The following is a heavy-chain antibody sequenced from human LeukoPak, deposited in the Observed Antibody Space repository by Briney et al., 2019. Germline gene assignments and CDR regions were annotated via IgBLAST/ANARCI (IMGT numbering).Heavy chain of an antibody. CDR2: IIPIFGIA. V-gene: IGHV1-69*04. CDR1: GGTFSSYA. CDR3: ARGDDSSAPDWFDP. J-gene: IGHJ5*02. Sequence: ASVEVSCKASGGTFSSYAISWVRQAPGQGLEWMGRIIPIFGIANYALKFQGRVTITADKSTSTAYMELSSLRSEDTAVYYCARGDDSSAPDWFDPWGQGTLVTVSS. D-gene: IGHD3-22*01.